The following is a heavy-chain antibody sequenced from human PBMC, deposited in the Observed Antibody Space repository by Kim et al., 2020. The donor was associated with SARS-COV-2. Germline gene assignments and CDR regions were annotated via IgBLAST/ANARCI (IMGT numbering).Heavy chain of an antibody. Sequence: GGSLRLSCAASGLTVSSNYMNWVRQAPGEGLEWVSVLYSGGSTHYADSVRGRFTISRDHSKNTVYLKMNSLSVEDTAIYYCARHKTAGNYNSPFDYWGQGTLVTVSS. CDR1: GLTVSSNY. D-gene: IGHD3-3*01. CDR3: ARHKTAGNYNSPFDY. CDR2: LYSGGST. V-gene: IGHV3-53*01. J-gene: IGHJ4*02.